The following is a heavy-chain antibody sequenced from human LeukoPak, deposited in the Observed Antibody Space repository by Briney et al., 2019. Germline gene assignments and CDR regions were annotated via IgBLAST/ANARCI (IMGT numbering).Heavy chain of an antibody. CDR1: GYTFTSYD. CDR3: ARAWVISRLGDAFDI. D-gene: IGHD7-27*01. V-gene: IGHV1-8*01. Sequence: ASVKVSCKASGYTFTSYDINWVRQATGQGLEWMGWVNPNADNTSYAQKFQDRVTMTRNTSISTAYMELSSLRSEDTAVYYCARAWVISRLGDAFDIWGQGTMVTVSS. J-gene: IGHJ3*02. CDR2: VNPNADNT.